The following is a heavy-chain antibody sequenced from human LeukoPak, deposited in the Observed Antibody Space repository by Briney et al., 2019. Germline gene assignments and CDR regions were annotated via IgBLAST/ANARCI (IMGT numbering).Heavy chain of an antibody. J-gene: IGHJ4*02. CDR2: INHSGSP. Sequence: SETLSLTCAVYGGSFSDYDWTWIRQPPGKGLEWIGEINHSGSPNNNPSLKSRVSISFDTSKNQFSLKLTSVTAADTAVYYCGSRRTAMFGVIKGPIDYWGQGTLVTVSS. CDR3: GSRRTAMFGVIKGPIDY. D-gene: IGHD3-3*01. V-gene: IGHV4-34*01. CDR1: GGSFSDYD.